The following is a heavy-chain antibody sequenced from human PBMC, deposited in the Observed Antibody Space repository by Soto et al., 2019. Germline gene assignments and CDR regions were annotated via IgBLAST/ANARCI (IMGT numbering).Heavy chain of an antibody. J-gene: IGHJ3*02. V-gene: IGHV1-8*01. CDR1: GYTFTSYD. D-gene: IGHD3-22*01. Sequence: QVQLVQSGAEVKKPGASVKVSCKASGYTFTSYDINWVRQATGQGLEWMGWMNPNSGNTGYAQKFQGRVTMTRNTSISTAYMELSSLRSEDTAVYYCARVGDSSGYYLRSHAFDIWGQGTMVTVSS. CDR3: ARVGDSSGYYLRSHAFDI. CDR2: MNPNSGNT.